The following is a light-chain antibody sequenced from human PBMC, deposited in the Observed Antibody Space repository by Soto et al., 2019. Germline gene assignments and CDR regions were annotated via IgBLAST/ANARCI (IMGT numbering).Light chain of an antibody. CDR2: YGS. J-gene: IGKJ2*01. CDR1: QDIKNF. Sequence: DIQLTQSPSSLSASVGDRVTITCQASQDIKNFLNWYQQKPGKAPKLLIYYGSSLETGVPSRFSGSGSGTDFTFAISSLQPEDIATYYCQQYDDLPYTFGQGTKLEI. V-gene: IGKV1-33*01. CDR3: QQYDDLPYT.